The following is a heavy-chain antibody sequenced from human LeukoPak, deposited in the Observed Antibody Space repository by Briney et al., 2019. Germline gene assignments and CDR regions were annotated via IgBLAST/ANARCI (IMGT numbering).Heavy chain of an antibody. J-gene: IGHJ3*02. CDR2: MYYTGSS. V-gene: IGHV4-59*08. Sequence: SETLSLTCTVSGGSINSYYWSWIRQPPGKGLEWIGYMYYTGSSNYNPSLKSRVTISVDTSKNQFPLKLSSVPAADTAVYYCAKLIQWSDTFDIWGQGTMVTVSS. CDR3: AKLIQWSDTFDI. D-gene: IGHD2-15*01. CDR1: GGSINSYY.